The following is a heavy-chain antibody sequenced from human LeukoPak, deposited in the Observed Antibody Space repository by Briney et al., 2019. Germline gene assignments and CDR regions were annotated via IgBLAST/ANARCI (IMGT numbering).Heavy chain of an antibody. CDR3: ASIDHHVDTATVTYHYYMDV. Sequence: SETLSLTCAVSGDSISSNNWWSWVRQPPGKGLEWIGEIYHSGSTNYNPSLKSRVTISVDTSKNQFSLKLSSVTAADTAVYYCASIDHHVDTATVTYHYYMDVWGKGTTVTVSS. J-gene: IGHJ6*03. V-gene: IGHV4-4*02. CDR1: GDSISSNNW. CDR2: IYHSGST. D-gene: IGHD5-18*01.